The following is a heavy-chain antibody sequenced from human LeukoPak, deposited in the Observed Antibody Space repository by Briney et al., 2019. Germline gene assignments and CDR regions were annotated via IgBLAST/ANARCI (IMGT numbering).Heavy chain of an antibody. V-gene: IGHV4-39*07. J-gene: IGHJ5*02. Sequence: SETLSLTCTVSGGSISSSSYYWSWIRQPPGKGLEWIGEINHSGSTNYNPSLKSRVTISVDTSKNQFSLKLSSVTAADTAVYYCARTIIAARPVWFDPWGQGTLVTVSS. D-gene: IGHD6-6*01. CDR1: GGSISSSSYY. CDR3: ARTIIAARPVWFDP. CDR2: INHSGST.